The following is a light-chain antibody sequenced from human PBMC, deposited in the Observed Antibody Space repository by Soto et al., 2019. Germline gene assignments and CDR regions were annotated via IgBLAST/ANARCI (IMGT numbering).Light chain of an antibody. Sequence: DMQMTQSPSSLSASVGDSVPITCQASQDTSNYLNWYQQQTGKAPKLLIYDASTLETGVASRFSGSGSGTDFTFTISSLQPKDIATYYCQQYDNLPLTFGGGTKVESK. CDR2: DAS. CDR3: QQYDNLPLT. V-gene: IGKV1-33*01. J-gene: IGKJ4*01. CDR1: QDTSNY.